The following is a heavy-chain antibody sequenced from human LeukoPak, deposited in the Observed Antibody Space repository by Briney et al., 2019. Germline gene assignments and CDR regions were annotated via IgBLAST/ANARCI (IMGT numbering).Heavy chain of an antibody. J-gene: IGHJ3*02. Sequence: SETLSLTCTVSGGSISSGGYYWSWIRQPAGKGLECIGRIYTSGSTNYNPSLQSRVTISMDTSKNQFSLKLSSVTAADTAVYYCARPNYYGSPRGAFDIWGQGTMVTVSS. CDR3: ARPNYYGSPRGAFDI. V-gene: IGHV4-61*02. CDR1: GGSISSGGYY. CDR2: IYTSGST. D-gene: IGHD3-10*01.